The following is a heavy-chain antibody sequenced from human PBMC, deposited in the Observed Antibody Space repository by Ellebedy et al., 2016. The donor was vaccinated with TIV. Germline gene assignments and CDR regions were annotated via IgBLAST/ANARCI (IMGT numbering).Heavy chain of an antibody. CDR1: GYNFSNNW. Sequence: PGGSLRLSCKISGYNFSNNWISWVRQKPGKGLEWMGRIHPSDSDTDYSPSFRGHVTMSVDKSISFAFLQWSSLQASDTAMYYCARRGDSDFDSWGQGTVVTVSP. D-gene: IGHD4-17*01. CDR2: IHPSDSDT. CDR3: ARRGDSDFDS. J-gene: IGHJ4*02. V-gene: IGHV5-10-1*01.